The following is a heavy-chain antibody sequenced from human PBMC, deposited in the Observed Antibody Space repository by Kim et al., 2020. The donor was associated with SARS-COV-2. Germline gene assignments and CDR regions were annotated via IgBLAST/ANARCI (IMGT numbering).Heavy chain of an antibody. Sequence: GGSLRLSCAASGFTFSSYGMHWVRQAPGKGLEWVAVISYDGSNKYYADSVKGRFTISRDNSKNTLYLQMNSLRAEDTAVYYCAKDQNSYGTYYYYGMDVWGQGTTVSVSS. J-gene: IGHJ6*02. D-gene: IGHD5-18*01. V-gene: IGHV3-30*18. CDR3: AKDQNSYGTYYYYGMDV. CDR1: GFTFSSYG. CDR2: ISYDGSNK.